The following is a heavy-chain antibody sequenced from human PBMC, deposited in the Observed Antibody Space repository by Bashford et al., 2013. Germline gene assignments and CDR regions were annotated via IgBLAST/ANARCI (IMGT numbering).Heavy chain of an antibody. V-gene: IGHV4-39*01. CDR2: VYYTGST. Sequence: SETLSLTCTVSGDSISSPTCNWGWIRQSPGKGLEWIGSVYYTGSTYYNPSLASRITMSVDASKNQFSLRLNSVSAADTALYFCARQVGPRQWDRRYFFDYVGPGSPGHRLL. D-gene: IGHD1-26*01. J-gene: IGHJ4*02. CDR1: GDSISSPTCN. CDR3: ARQVGPRQWDRRYFFDY.